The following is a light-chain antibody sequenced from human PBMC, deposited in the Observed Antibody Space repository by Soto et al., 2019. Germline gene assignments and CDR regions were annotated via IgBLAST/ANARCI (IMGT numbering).Light chain of an antibody. V-gene: IGKV1-8*01. CDR3: QQYYSDPRT. Sequence: AIRMTQSPSSFSASTGDRVTITCRARQGISSYLAWYQQKPGKALKLLIYAASTLQSGVPSRFSGSRSGTDFTLTIDCLQSEDFATYCCQQYYSDPRTFGPGTKVDIK. CDR2: AAS. J-gene: IGKJ3*01. CDR1: QGISSY.